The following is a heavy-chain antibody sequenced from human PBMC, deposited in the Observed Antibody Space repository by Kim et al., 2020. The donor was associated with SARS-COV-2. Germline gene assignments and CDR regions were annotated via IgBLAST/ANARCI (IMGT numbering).Heavy chain of an antibody. CDR3: SAADSHTRRFVYYG. CDR2: IYYSSSN. D-gene: IGHD3-22*01. J-gene: IGHJ6*01. CDR1: GRSITSYY. V-gene: IGHV4-59*12. Sequence: SETLSLTCTVSGRSITSYYWCWFRQPPAGGLEWFVGIYYSSSNTYNTPFLSRVTILFDVSTNNLSLQLKSVIAAAKAVYYYSAADSHTRRFVYYG.